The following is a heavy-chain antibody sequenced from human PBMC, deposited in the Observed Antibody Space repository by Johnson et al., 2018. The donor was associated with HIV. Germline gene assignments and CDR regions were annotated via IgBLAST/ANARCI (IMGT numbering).Heavy chain of an antibody. J-gene: IGHJ3*02. Sequence: VQLVESGGGLVKPGGSLRLSCAASGFTFSNAWMSWVRQAPGKGLEWVGRIKSKTDGGTTDYAAPVKGRFTISRDDSKNTLYLQMNSLKTEDTAVYYCTTDLGGEIAVAGPDAFDIWGQGTMVTVSS. V-gene: IGHV3-15*01. CDR3: TTDLGGEIAVAGPDAFDI. D-gene: IGHD6-19*01. CDR1: GFTFSNAW. CDR2: IKSKTDGGTT.